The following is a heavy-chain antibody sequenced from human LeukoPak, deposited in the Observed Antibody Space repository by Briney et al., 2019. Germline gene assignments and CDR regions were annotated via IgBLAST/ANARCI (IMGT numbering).Heavy chain of an antibody. V-gene: IGHV3-30*18. D-gene: IGHD2-8*01. CDR1: GFTFSSYG. CDR3: AKERCMTGNNDAFDT. Sequence: PGRSLRLSCAASGFTFSSYGMHWVRQAPGKRLEWVTVISYEGRNIFYADSVTGRFIISRDNSKNTLYLQMNSLRDEDTAVYYCAKERCMTGNNDAFDTWGQGTMVTVSS. J-gene: IGHJ3*02. CDR2: ISYEGRNI.